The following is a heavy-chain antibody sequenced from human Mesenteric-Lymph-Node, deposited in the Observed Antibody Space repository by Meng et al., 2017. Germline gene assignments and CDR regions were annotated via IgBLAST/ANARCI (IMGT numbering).Heavy chain of an antibody. V-gene: IGHV4-59*01. D-gene: IGHD3-10*01. CDR1: GGSISNDY. Sequence: SETLSLTCTVSGGSISNDYWSWLRQPPGKGPEWLAYIYYTGKTNYNPSLKSRLTISIDTSKNQFSLKLNSVTAADTAVYYCARAGYYGSGSYPRRYFQHWGQGTLVTVSS. J-gene: IGHJ1*01. CDR3: ARAGYYGSGSYPRRYFQH. CDR2: IYYTGKT.